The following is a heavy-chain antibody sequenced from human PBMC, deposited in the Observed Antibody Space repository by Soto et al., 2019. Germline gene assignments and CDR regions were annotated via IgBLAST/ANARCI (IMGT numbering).Heavy chain of an antibody. CDR3: SRYYYGSGSYYNDVVPWFDP. V-gene: IGHV4-4*02. J-gene: IGHJ5*02. CDR1: GGSISSSNW. Sequence: SETLSLTCAVSGGSISSSNWWSWVRQPPGKGLEWIGEIYHSGSTNYNPSLKSRVTISVDKSKNQFSLKLSSVTAADTAVYYFSRYYYGSGSYYNDVVPWFDPWGQGTLVTVSS. D-gene: IGHD3-10*01. CDR2: IYHSGST.